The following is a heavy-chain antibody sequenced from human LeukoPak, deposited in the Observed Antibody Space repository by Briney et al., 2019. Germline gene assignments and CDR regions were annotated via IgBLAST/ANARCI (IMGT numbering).Heavy chain of an antibody. J-gene: IGHJ4*02. CDR1: GGSISSYY. CDR2: IYDSGST. V-gene: IGHV4-59*01. D-gene: IGHD5-18*01. CDR3: ARHGGGYRYDY. Sequence: PSETLSLTCTVSGGSISSYYWSWIRQPPGKGLELIGYIYDSGSTNYNPSLKSRVTISVDTSKNQFSLKLSSVTAADTAVYYCARHGGGYRYDYWGQGTLVTVSS.